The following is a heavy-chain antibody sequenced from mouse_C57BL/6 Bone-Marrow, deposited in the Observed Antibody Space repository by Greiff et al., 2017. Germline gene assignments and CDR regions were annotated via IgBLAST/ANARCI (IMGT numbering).Heavy chain of an antibody. CDR3: ARDRDGYYTWFAY. J-gene: IGHJ3*01. D-gene: IGHD2-3*01. Sequence: VKLQESGPELVKPGASVKISCKASGYAFSSSWMNWVKQRPGTGLEWIGRIYPGDGATNYNGKFKGKATLTADKSSSTAYMQLSSLTSEDSAVYFCARDRDGYYTWFAYWGQGTLVTVSA. CDR1: GYAFSSSW. CDR2: IYPGDGAT. V-gene: IGHV1-82*01.